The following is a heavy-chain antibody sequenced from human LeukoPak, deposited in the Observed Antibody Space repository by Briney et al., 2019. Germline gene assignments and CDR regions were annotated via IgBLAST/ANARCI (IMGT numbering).Heavy chain of an antibody. CDR2: ISGSGGST. V-gene: IGHV3-23*01. CDR1: GFTFSSYA. Sequence: PGGSLRLSCAASGFTFSSYAMSWVRQAPGKGLEWVSAISGSGGSTYYADSVKGRFTISRDKSKNTLYLQMNSLRAEDTALYYCAKLPYQMLMFADYWGQGTLVTVSS. CDR3: AKLPYQMLMFADY. D-gene: IGHD2-2*01. J-gene: IGHJ4*02.